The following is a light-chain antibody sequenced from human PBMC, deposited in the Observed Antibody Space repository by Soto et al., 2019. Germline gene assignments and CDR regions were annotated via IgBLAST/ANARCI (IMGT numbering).Light chain of an antibody. Sequence: EIVMTQSPATLSVSPGESATLSCRASQSVSSNLAWYQQKPGQAPGLLIYGASTRATGIPARFSGSGSGTEFTLTISSLQSEDLAVYYCQHYNNRPLTFGGGTKVEIK. CDR2: GAS. CDR1: QSVSSN. CDR3: QHYNNRPLT. V-gene: IGKV3-15*01. J-gene: IGKJ4*01.